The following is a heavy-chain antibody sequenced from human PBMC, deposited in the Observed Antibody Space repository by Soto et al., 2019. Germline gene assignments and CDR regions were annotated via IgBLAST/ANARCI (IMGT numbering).Heavy chain of an antibody. CDR3: ARVRQSRFGATAGTSWFDP. V-gene: IGHV4-34*01. J-gene: IGHJ5*02. Sequence: SETLSLTCAVYGGSFSGYYWSWIRQPPGKGLEWIAEINHSGCTNYNPSLKSRVTISVDTSKNQFSLKLSSVTPADTAVYYCARVRQSRFGATAGTSWFDPWGQGTLVTVSS. CDR1: GGSFSGYY. D-gene: IGHD6-13*01. CDR2: INHSGCT.